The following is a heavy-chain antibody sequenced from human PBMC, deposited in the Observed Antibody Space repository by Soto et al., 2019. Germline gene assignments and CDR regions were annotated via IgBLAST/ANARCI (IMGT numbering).Heavy chain of an antibody. V-gene: IGHV3-74*02. CDR1: GFTFSSYW. J-gene: IGHJ6*02. CDR2: INNDGSRT. Sequence: EVQLAESGGDLVQPGGSLRLCWAASGFTFSSYWMHWVRQAPGKGLVWVSRINNDGSRTDYADSVKGRFTISRDDAKNTLDMQMNSLRAEDTAVYYCARGGSGSYGDYYGMDVWGQGTTVTVSS. CDR3: ARGGSGSYGDYYGMDV. D-gene: IGHD1-26*01.